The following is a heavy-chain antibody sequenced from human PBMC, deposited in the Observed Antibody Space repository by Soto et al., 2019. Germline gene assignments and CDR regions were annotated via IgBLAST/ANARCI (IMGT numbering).Heavy chain of an antibody. Sequence: QLQLRESGSGLVKPSQTLSLTCTVSGAPITSGAYSWSWIRQPPGQGLEGIGFSYQSGSTHYNPSLKSRVSISVDRSKNHFSLQLTSMTAADTAVYYCARDMSGCTSSDCYLSGWFDPWGPGTLVTVSS. V-gene: IGHV4-30-2*01. CDR1: GAPITSGAYS. D-gene: IGHD2-21*02. CDR2: SYQSGST. CDR3: ARDMSGCTSSDCYLSGWFDP. J-gene: IGHJ5*02.